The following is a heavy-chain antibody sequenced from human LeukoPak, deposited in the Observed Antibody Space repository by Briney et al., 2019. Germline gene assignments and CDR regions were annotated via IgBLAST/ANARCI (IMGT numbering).Heavy chain of an antibody. CDR2: IHYSGST. CDR3: ARGPYSYDSSGAFDI. CDR1: GGSIRSTNNY. Sequence: PSETLSLTCTVSGGSIRSTNNYWGWIRQPPGKGLEWIGGIHYSGSTYYYPSLKSRVTIPVDTSKNQFSLKLSSVTAADTAVYFCARGPYSYDSSGAFDIWGQGTMVTVSS. V-gene: IGHV4-39*07. D-gene: IGHD3-22*01. J-gene: IGHJ3*02.